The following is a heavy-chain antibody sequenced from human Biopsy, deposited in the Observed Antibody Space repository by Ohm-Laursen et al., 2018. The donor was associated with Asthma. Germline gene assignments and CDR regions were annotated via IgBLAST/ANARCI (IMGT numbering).Heavy chain of an antibody. V-gene: IGHV4-59*01. J-gene: IGHJ5*02. CDR1: PGSINDYY. D-gene: IGHD2-2*01. CDR2: VRSSGST. Sequence: SVTLSLTCTVSPGSINDYYWIWIRQFPGKGLEWIGYVRSSGSTRFNPALKSRVTVSVDTSDDQVSLKLSSLSAADTAIYYCSRAARTGYQSGPHFFDHWGPGTLVTVSS. CDR3: SRAARTGYQSGPHFFDH.